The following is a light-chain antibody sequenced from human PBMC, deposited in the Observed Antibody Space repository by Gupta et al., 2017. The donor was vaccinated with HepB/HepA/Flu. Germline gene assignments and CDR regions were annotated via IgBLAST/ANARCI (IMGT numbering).Light chain of an antibody. CDR2: LGS. J-gene: IGKJ2*01. Sequence: EIVITRSPLSFPVTPGEPASISCRSSQSRLHSNGYNYLEWYLQKPGQSPQLMFYLGSNRASGAPDKCSGSSSGGVALMKSSRVEDEDAGFYYCRGDREPRFTFGQGTKVEIK. V-gene: IGKV2-28*01. CDR3: RGDREPRFT. CDR1: QSRLHSNGYNY.